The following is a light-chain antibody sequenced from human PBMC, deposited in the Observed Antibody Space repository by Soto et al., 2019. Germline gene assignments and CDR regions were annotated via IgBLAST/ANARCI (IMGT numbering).Light chain of an antibody. J-gene: IGLJ2*01. CDR3: TSYSSGSSLVI. Sequence: QSVLPQPASVSGSPGQSITISCTGTSSEVGDDSYVSWYRQHPGNAPKLIIYEVTNRPSGISNRFSGSKSGNTASLTISGLQADDESYYYCTSYSSGSSLVIFGGGTQLTVL. CDR1: SSEVGDDSY. V-gene: IGLV2-14*01. CDR2: EVT.